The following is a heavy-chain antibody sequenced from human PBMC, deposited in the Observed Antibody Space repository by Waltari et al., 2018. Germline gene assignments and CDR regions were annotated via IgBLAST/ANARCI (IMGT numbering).Heavy chain of an antibody. CDR3: ARRVGATTGWAFDI. Sequence: QEQLQESGPGLVKPSVTLSLTCTVSGGSFSRYYSSWIRQPPGKGLEWIGYIYYSGSTNYNPSLKSRVTISVDTSKNQFSLKLSSVTAADTAVYYCARRVGATTGWAFDIWGQGTMVTVSS. CDR1: GGSFSRYY. J-gene: IGHJ3*02. D-gene: IGHD1-26*01. V-gene: IGHV4-59*01. CDR2: IYYSGST.